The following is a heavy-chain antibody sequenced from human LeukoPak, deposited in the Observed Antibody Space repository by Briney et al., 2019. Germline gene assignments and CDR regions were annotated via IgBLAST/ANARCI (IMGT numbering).Heavy chain of an antibody. D-gene: IGHD1-1*01. V-gene: IGHV3-30*03. J-gene: IGHJ4*02. CDR2: ISYHGSSQ. CDR1: GFTFSSYG. Sequence: GGSLRLSCAASGFTFSSYGMHWVRQAPGRGLEWVAVISYHGSSQYYADSVKGRFTISRDTLKNTVYLQMFSLRPEDTAIYYCARAGPNDHRFDYWGQGTLVAVSS. CDR3: ARAGPNDHRFDY.